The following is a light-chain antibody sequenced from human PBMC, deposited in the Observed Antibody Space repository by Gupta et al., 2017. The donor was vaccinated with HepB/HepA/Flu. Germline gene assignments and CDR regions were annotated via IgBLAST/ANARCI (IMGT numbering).Light chain of an antibody. V-gene: IGLV3-25*03. Sequence: SYELTQPHSVSVSPGQTARLTCSGDALPKKYAYWYKQKPGQAPVLVIYKDNERPSGIPERFSGSSSGTIVTLTISGVQAEDEADYYCQSGDSSGTHQVFGGGTKLTVL. J-gene: IGLJ3*02. CDR3: QSGDSSGTHQV. CDR2: KDN. CDR1: ALPKKY.